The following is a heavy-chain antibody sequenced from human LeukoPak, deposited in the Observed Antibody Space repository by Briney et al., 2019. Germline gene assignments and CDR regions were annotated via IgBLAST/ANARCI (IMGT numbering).Heavy chain of an antibody. CDR3: AKDPYGTRYFDY. Sequence: PGGSLRLSCAASGFTFSKNALSWVLQAPGKGLEWVSSLSGSGADTYYADSVKGRFTISRDNFKNTVYLQMNSLRAEDTAIYYCAKDPYGTRYFDYWGQGTLVTVSS. D-gene: IGHD2-2*01. J-gene: IGHJ4*02. V-gene: IGHV3-23*01. CDR2: LSGSGADT. CDR1: GFTFSKNA.